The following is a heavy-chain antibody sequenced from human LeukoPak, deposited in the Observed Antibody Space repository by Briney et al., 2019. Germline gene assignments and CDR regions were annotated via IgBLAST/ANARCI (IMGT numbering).Heavy chain of an antibody. D-gene: IGHD3-10*01. Sequence: KASGPALVKPTQTLTLTCTFSGFSLSTSGMRVSWIRQPPGKALEWLARIDWDDDKFYSTSLKTRLTISKDTSKNQVVLTMTNMDPVDTASYYCARDSINISGYFDYWGQGTLVTVSS. CDR3: ARDSINISGYFDY. V-gene: IGHV2-70*04. J-gene: IGHJ4*02. CDR1: GFSLSTSGMR. CDR2: IDWDDDK.